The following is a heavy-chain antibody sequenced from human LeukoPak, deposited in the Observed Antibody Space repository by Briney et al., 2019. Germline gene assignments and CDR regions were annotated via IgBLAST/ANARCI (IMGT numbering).Heavy chain of an antibody. CDR3: AKVTGWWSGYFNFDY. Sequence: GGSLRLSCAASGFTLSSYAMSWVRQAPGKGLEWVSAISGSGGSTYYADSVKGRFTISRDNSKNTLYLQMNSLRAEDTAVYYCAKVTGWWSGYFNFDYWGQGTLVTVSS. V-gene: IGHV3-23*01. CDR2: ISGSGGST. CDR1: GFTLSSYA. J-gene: IGHJ4*02. D-gene: IGHD3-3*01.